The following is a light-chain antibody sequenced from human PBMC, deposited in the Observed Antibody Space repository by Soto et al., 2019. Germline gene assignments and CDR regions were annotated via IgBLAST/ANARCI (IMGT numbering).Light chain of an antibody. J-gene: IGLJ1*01. CDR2: DVS. V-gene: IGLV2-14*03. Sequence: QSALTQAASVSGSPGQSITISCTGTSSDVGGYNYVSWYQQYPGKAPKLMIYDVSSRPSGVSNRFSGSKSDNTASLTISGLQAEDEADYYCNSYRRGGTYVFGTGTKVT. CDR1: SSDVGGYNY. CDR3: NSYRRGGTYV.